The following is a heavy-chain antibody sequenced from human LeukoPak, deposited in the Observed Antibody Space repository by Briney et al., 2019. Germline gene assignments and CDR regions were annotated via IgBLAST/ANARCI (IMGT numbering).Heavy chain of an antibody. J-gene: IGHJ5*02. D-gene: IGHD3-3*01. CDR3: ARVQYDFWSGYPLGWFDP. V-gene: IGHV4-61*02. CDR1: GGFISSGSYY. CDR2: IYTSGST. Sequence: NPSQTLSLTCTVSGGFISSGSYYWSWIRQPAGKGLEWIGRIYTSGSTNYNPSLKSRVTISVDTSKNQFSLKLSSVTAADTAVYYCARVQYDFWSGYPLGWFDPWGQGTLVTVSS.